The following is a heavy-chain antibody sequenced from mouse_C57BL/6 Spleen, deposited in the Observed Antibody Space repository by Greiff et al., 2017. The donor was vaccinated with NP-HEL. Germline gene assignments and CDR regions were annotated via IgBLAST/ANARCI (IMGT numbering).Heavy chain of an antibody. D-gene: IGHD2-3*01. V-gene: IGHV2-3*01. CDR1: GFSLTSYG. J-gene: IGHJ3*01. Sequence: QVQLKESGPGLVAPSQCLSITCTVSGFSLTSYGVSWVRQPPGKGLEWLGVIWGDGSNNYHSALISRLSISKDNSKSHVFLKLNSLQTDDTATYYCATYDGYYPWFAYWGQGTLVTVSA. CDR3: ATYDGYYPWFAY. CDR2: IWGDGSN.